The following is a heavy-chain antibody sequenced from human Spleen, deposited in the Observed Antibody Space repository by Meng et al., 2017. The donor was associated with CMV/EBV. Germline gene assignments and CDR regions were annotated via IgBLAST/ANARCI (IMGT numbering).Heavy chain of an antibody. D-gene: IGHD6-13*01. CDR3: AKMRSSNWDDAFDI. V-gene: IGHV3-53*01. CDR2: IYSGGGT. J-gene: IGHJ3*02. Sequence: GESLKISCAASGFTVSSNYMSWVRQAPGKGLEWVSVIYSGGGTYYADSVKGRFTISRDNSKNTLYLQINSLRAEDTALYYCAKMRSSNWDDAFDIWGQGTMVTVSS. CDR1: GFTVSSNY.